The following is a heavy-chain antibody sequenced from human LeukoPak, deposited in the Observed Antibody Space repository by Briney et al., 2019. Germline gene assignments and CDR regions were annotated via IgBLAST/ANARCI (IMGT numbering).Heavy chain of an antibody. J-gene: IGHJ4*02. Sequence: GGSLRLSCAASGFTFSSYGMHWVRQAPGKGLEWVAFIRYDGSDKYYPDSVKRRFTISRDNSKNTLYLQMNSLRAEDTAVYYCATGITYYDYVWGSYPYYWGQGTLVTVSS. CDR3: ATGITYYDYVWGSYPYY. D-gene: IGHD3-16*02. CDR1: GFTFSSYG. V-gene: IGHV3-30*02. CDR2: IRYDGSDK.